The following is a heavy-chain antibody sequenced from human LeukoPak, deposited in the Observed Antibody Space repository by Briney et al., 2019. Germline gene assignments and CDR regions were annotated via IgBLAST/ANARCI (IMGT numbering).Heavy chain of an antibody. Sequence: ASVKVSCKASGYTFTGYYMHWVRQAPGQGLEWMGWIDPNSGDTNYVQEFQGRVTMTRDTPITTAYMELSRLTSDDTAVYYCTRDYDILTQWGQGTLVTVSS. D-gene: IGHD3-9*01. J-gene: IGHJ4*02. CDR1: GYTFTGYY. CDR2: IDPNSGDT. V-gene: IGHV1-2*02. CDR3: TRDYDILTQ.